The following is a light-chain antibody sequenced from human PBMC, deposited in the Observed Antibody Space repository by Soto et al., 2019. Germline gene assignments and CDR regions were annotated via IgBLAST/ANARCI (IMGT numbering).Light chain of an antibody. CDR3: SSYTSSNTVL. J-gene: IGLJ2*01. CDR2: DVS. CDR1: SSDVGAYNY. V-gene: IGLV2-14*03. Sequence: QSALTQPASVSGSPGQSITISCTGTSSDVGAYNYVSWYQHYPGRAPKLMIYDVSNRPSGVSDRFSGSKSGSTASLTISGLQAEDESDYYCSSYTSSNTVLFGGGTSSPS.